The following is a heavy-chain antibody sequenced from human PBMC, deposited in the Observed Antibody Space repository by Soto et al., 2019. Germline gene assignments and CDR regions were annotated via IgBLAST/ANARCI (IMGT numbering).Heavy chain of an antibody. CDR1: GFTFSNYG. V-gene: IGHV3-23*01. Sequence: GGSLRLSCAASGFTFSNYGMNWVRQGPGKGLEWVSALNTGGDTTFYADSVKGRFTISRDNSKNTLYLQMNSLRAEDTAVYYCAKESGRRKPFDFWGQGTLVTAPQ. J-gene: IGHJ4*01. CDR2: LNTGGDTT. CDR3: AKESGRRKPFDF.